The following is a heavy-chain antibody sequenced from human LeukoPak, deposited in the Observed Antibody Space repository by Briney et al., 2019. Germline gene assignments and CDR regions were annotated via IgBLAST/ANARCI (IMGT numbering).Heavy chain of an antibody. CDR2: ISGSSGST. CDR3: PSTDYYYGMDV. V-gene: IGHV3-23*01. D-gene: IGHD2-21*02. Sequence: GGSLRLSCAASGFTFSSYAMSWVRQAPGKGLEWVSAISGSSGSTSYADSVKGRFTIPRDNSKNTLHLQMNSLRAEDTAVYYCPSTDYYYGMDVWGQGSTVTLSS. CDR1: GFTFSSYA. J-gene: IGHJ6*01.